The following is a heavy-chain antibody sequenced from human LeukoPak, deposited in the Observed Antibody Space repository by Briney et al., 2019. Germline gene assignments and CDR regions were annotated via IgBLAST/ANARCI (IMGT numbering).Heavy chain of an antibody. CDR2: FDPEDGET. Sequence: SVKVSCKVSGYTLTELSMHWVRQAPGKGLEWMGGFDPEDGETIYAQKFQGRVTMTEDTSTDTAYMELSSLRSEDTAVYYCATDTRLLWFGDKNAFDIWGQGTMVTVSS. J-gene: IGHJ3*02. V-gene: IGHV1-24*01. D-gene: IGHD3-10*01. CDR3: ATDTRLLWFGDKNAFDI. CDR1: GYTLTELS.